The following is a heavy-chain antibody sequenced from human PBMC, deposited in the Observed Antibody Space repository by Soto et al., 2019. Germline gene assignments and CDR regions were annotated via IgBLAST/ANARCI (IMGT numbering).Heavy chain of an antibody. J-gene: IGHJ4*02. CDR2: IKQDGSEK. CDR1: GFTFSSYW. Sequence: GGSLRLSCAASGFTFSSYWMNWVRQAPGKGLEWVANIKQDGSEKYYMDSVKGQFTISRDNAKKSLYLQMNSLRVEDTAVYYCASAYCSGGTCYDYWGLGTLVTVSS. D-gene: IGHD2-15*01. V-gene: IGHV3-7*02. CDR3: ASAYCSGGTCYDY.